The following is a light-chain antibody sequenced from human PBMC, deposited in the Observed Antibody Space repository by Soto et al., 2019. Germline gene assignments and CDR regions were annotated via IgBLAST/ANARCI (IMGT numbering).Light chain of an antibody. Sequence: QSVLTQPASVSGSPGQSITISCTGTSSNVGSYKLVSWYQRHPGKAPKLMIFEVNKRPSGVSNRFSGSKSGNTASLTISGLKVEDEADYYCCSSGGSPTDVFGTGTKVTVL. CDR2: EVN. V-gene: IGLV2-23*02. CDR1: SSNVGSYKL. J-gene: IGLJ1*01. CDR3: CSSGGSPTDV.